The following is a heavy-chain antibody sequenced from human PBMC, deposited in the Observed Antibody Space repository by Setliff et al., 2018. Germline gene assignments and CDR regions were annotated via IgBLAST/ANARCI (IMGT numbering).Heavy chain of an antibody. CDR2: IYTSGNT. CDR3: ARGKSYYYYMDA. J-gene: IGHJ6*03. V-gene: IGHV4-4*07. CDR1: GNSISSDY. Sequence: SETLSLTCTASGNSISSDYWSWIRQPAGKGLEWIGRIYTSGNTNYNPSLKSRVTMSVDTSKKQFSLKLSSVTAADTAVYYCARGKSYYYYMDAWGKGTTVTVSS.